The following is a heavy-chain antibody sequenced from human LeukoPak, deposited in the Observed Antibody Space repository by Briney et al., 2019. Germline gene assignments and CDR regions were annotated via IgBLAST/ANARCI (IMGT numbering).Heavy chain of an antibody. J-gene: IGHJ3*02. CDR3: AGEPTTVTTFAFDI. Sequence: KVSETLSLTCAVSGGSISSGGYSWSWIRQPPGKGPEWIGYIYHSGSTYYNPSLKSRVTISVDRSKNQFSLKLSSVTAADTAVYYCAGEPTTVTTFAFDIWGQGTMVTVSS. CDR1: GGSISSGGYS. D-gene: IGHD4-17*01. V-gene: IGHV4-30-2*02. CDR2: IYHSGST.